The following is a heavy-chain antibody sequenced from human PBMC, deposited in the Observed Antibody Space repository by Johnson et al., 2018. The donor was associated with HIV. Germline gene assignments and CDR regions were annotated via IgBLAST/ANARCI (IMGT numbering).Heavy chain of an antibody. Sequence: VKLVESGGGLVKPGGSLRLSCAASGFTFSNAWMSWVRQAPGKGLEWVGRIKSKTDGGTTDYAAPVKGRFTISRENAKNSLYLQMNSLRAGDTAVYYCARGLPRYSYGYRGDAFDIWGQGTMVTVSS. CDR1: GFTFSNAW. D-gene: IGHD5-18*01. CDR3: ARGLPRYSYGYRGDAFDI. V-gene: IGHV3-15*01. J-gene: IGHJ3*02. CDR2: IKSKTDGGTT.